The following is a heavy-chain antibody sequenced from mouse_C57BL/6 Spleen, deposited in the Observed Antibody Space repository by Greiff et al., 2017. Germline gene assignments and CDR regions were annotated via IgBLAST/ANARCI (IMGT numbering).Heavy chain of an antibody. CDR3: ARETAQAPWFAY. CDR2: IDPSDSYT. D-gene: IGHD3-2*02. J-gene: IGHJ3*01. CDR1: GYTFTSYW. V-gene: IGHV1-50*01. Sequence: VQLQQPGAELVKPGASVKLSCKASGYTFTSYWMQWVKQRPGQGLEWIGEIDPSDSYTNYNQKFKGKATLTVDTSSSTAYMQLSSLTSEDSAVYYCARETAQAPWFAYWGQGTLVTVSA.